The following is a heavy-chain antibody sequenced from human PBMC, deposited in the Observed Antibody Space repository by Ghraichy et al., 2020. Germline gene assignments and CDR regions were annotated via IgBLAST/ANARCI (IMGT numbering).Heavy chain of an antibody. CDR1: GFTFSPYG. CDR3: AKERDTSGYYSFRGDYYGMDV. Sequence: GGSLRLSCAASGFTFSPYGMHWVRQAPGKGLEWVAVTSYDGSNKFSGGSVQGRFTISRDNSKNTLYLQMNYLRPEDTALYYCAKERDTSGYYSFRGDYYGMDVWGQGTTVTVSS. D-gene: IGHD3-22*01. V-gene: IGHV3-30*18. J-gene: IGHJ6*02. CDR2: TSYDGSNK.